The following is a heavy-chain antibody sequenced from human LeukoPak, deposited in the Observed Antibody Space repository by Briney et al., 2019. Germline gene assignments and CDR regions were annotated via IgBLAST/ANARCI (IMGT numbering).Heavy chain of an antibody. Sequence: GGSLRLSCAASGFTFSSYSMNWVRQAPGKGLEWVSSISGSSSYIYYADSVKGRFTISRDNAKNSLYVQMNSLRAEDTAVYYCARVGHYYDTIHAFDIWGQGTMVTVSS. J-gene: IGHJ3*02. CDR1: GFTFSSYS. D-gene: IGHD3-22*01. CDR2: ISGSSSYI. CDR3: ARVGHYYDTIHAFDI. V-gene: IGHV3-21*01.